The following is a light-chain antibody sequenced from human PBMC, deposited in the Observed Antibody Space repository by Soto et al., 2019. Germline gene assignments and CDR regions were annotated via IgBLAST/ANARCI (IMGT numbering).Light chain of an antibody. J-gene: IGLJ1*01. CDR2: DVS. V-gene: IGLV2-14*03. Sequence: QSALTQPASVSGSPGQSITISCTGTSSDVGGYDFVSWYQHHPGKAPRLMIYDVSHRPSGVSDRFSASKSGNTASLTISGLLAEDEADYYCCSYTSSSTYVFGTGTKLTVL. CDR1: SSDVGGYDF. CDR3: CSYTSSSTYV.